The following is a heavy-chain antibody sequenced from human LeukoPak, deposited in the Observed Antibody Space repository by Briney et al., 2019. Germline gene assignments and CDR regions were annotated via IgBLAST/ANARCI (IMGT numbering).Heavy chain of an antibody. Sequence: KTGGSLRLSCAASGFTFSDYNMRWIRQAPGKGLEWVSSITSSSIYKYYADSMKGRFTISRDNAKNSLYLQMDSLRAEDTAVYYCARDGITMRILEYWGQGTLVTVSS. CDR2: ITSSSIYK. CDR1: GFTFSDYN. CDR3: ARDGITMRILEY. V-gene: IGHV3-11*06. J-gene: IGHJ4*02. D-gene: IGHD3-10*01.